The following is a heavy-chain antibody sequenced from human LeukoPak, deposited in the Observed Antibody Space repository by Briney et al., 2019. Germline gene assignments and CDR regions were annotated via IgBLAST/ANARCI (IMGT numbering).Heavy chain of an antibody. J-gene: IGHJ4*02. V-gene: IGHV4-34*01. CDR1: GGSFSGYY. Sequence: SETLSLTCAVYGGSFSGYYWSWIRQPPGKGPEWIGEINHSGSTNYNPSLKSRVTISVDTSKNQFSLKLSSVTAADTAVYYCARGRGDSSSSYDSWGQGTLVTVSA. CDR3: ARGRGDSSSSYDS. CDR2: INHSGST. D-gene: IGHD6-6*01.